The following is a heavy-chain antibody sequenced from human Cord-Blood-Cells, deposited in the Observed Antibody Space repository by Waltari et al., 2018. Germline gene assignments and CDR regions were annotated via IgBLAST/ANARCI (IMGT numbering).Heavy chain of an antibody. J-gene: IGHJ4*02. CDR3: ARDAPNWGSRGFDY. CDR2: IYYSGST. V-gene: IGHV4-31*03. CDR1: GGPLSSGGSY. D-gene: IGHD7-27*01. Sequence: QVQLQESGPGLVKPSQTLSITCTVSGGPLSSGGSYWSWTRQHPGKGLEWIGYIYYSGSTYYNPSLKSRVTISVDTSKNQFSLKLSSVTAADTAVYYCARDAPNWGSRGFDYWGQGTLVTVSS.